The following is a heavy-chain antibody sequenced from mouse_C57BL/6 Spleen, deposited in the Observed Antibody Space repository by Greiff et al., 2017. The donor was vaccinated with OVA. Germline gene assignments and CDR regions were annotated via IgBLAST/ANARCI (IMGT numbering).Heavy chain of an antibody. CDR3: ARGDYNYDVDY. Sequence: VQLQQPGAELVKPGASVKLSCKASGYTFTSYWMDWVKQRPGRGLEWIGRIAPNRGGTKYNEKFKSKATLTVDKPSSTAYMQLSSLTSEDSAVYYCARGDYNYDVDYWGQGTTLTVSS. CDR1: GYTFTSYW. V-gene: IGHV1-72*01. CDR2: IAPNRGGT. D-gene: IGHD2-12*01. J-gene: IGHJ2*01.